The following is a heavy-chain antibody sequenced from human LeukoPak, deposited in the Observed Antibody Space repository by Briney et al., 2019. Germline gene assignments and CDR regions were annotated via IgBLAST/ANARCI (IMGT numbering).Heavy chain of an antibody. CDR1: GFTFSSYA. Sequence: GGSLRLSCAASGFTFSSYAMHWVRQAPGKGLEWVAVISYDGSKKYYADSVKGRFTISRDNSKNTLYLQMNSLRAEDTAVYYCAKDEGEDGDAFDIWGQGTMVTVSS. CDR3: AKDEGEDGDAFDI. V-gene: IGHV3-30-3*01. D-gene: IGHD5-24*01. J-gene: IGHJ3*02. CDR2: ISYDGSKK.